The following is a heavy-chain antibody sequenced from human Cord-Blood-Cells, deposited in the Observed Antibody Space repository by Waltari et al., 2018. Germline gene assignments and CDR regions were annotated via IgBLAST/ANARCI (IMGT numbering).Heavy chain of an antibody. V-gene: IGHV3-23*01. D-gene: IGHD6-6*01. J-gene: IGHJ3*02. CDR2: ISGGGGST. Sequence: VHLLDAAGGFVHPVGSLRPSCAASGFPLSNMAISWLLHAPGKGAEWVSAISGGGGSTYYAGSVKGRFTISRDNSKNTLYLQMNSLRAEDTAGYYCAKYSSSSVAFDIWGQGTMVTVSS. CDR3: AKYSSSSVAFDI. CDR1: GFPLSNMA.